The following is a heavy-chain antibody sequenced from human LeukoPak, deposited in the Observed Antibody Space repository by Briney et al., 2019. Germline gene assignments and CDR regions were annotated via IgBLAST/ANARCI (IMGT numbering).Heavy chain of an antibody. V-gene: IGHV3-7*03. Sequence: GGSLRVSCAASGFALSSHWMTWVRQVPGRGPEWVANVNRDGSETYYLDSVKGRFTISKDNAKNSLYLQMNSLRAEDTALYHCARNNGMDVWGQGTTVIVSS. CDR3: ARNNGMDV. CDR1: GFALSSHW. CDR2: VNRDGSET. J-gene: IGHJ6*02.